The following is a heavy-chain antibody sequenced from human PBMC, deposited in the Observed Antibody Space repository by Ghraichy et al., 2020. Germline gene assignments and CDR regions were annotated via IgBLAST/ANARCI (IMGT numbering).Heavy chain of an antibody. CDR3: AGGLWFGNSLSSLDY. CDR1: GFTFSDYY. J-gene: IGHJ4*02. Sequence: GGSLRLSCAASGFTFSDYYMSWIRQAPGKGLEWVSYISSSGSTIYYADSVKGRFTVSRDNAMNSLYLQMNSLRPDDTAVYFCAGGLWFGNSLSSLDYWGQGTLVTVSS. D-gene: IGHD3-10*01. CDR2: ISSSGSTI. V-gene: IGHV3-11*01.